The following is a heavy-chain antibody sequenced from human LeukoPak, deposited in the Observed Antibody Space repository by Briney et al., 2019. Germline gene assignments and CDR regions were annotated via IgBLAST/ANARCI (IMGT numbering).Heavy chain of an antibody. J-gene: IGHJ5*02. CDR2: LNHSGST. V-gene: IGHV4-34*01. Sequence: TQTLFLTCAVYGGSFSGDYWSWIRQTPRKRLQRVGELNHSGSTNYIPSPKSRVTISVDTSKNQFSLKLSSVTAADTAVYYCARGFRYGSGSFNWFDPRGQGTLVTVFS. CDR1: GGSFSGDY. CDR3: ARGFRYGSGSFNWFDP. D-gene: IGHD3-10*01.